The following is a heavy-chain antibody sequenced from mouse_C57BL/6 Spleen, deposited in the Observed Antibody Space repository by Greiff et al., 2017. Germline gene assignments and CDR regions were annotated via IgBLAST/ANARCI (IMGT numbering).Heavy chain of an antibody. CDR2: IDPSDSYT. D-gene: IGHD1-1*01. CDR3: ARGCGSSPPCYFDG. V-gene: IGHV1-69*01. CDR1: GYTFTSYW. Sequence: VKLQQPGAELVMPGASVKLSCKASGYTFTSYWMHWVKQRPGQGLEWIGEIDPSDSYTNYNQKFKGKSTLTVDKSSSTAYMQLSSLTSEDAAVYYCARGCGSSPPCYFDGWGTGTTVTVSS. J-gene: IGHJ1*03.